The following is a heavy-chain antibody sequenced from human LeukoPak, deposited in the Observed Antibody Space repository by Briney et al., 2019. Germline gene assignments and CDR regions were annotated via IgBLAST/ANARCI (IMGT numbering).Heavy chain of an antibody. Sequence: GASVKVSCKASGYSFVGYGITWVRQAPGQGLEWMGWFNPENGNTNYAQKVQGRVTMTADTSTSTSYMELRSLRSDDTAVYYCARVVAAAGKRFDPWGQGTLVTVSS. D-gene: IGHD6-13*01. CDR3: ARVVAAAGKRFDP. CDR1: GYSFVGYG. J-gene: IGHJ5*02. V-gene: IGHV1-18*01. CDR2: FNPENGNT.